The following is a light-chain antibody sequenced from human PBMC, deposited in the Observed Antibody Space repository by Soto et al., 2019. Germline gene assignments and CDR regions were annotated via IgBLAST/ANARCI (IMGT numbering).Light chain of an antibody. CDR3: HQYYSAPRA. CDR1: QSVLYSSNNKNY. J-gene: IGKJ1*01. CDR2: WAS. V-gene: IGKV4-1*01. Sequence: DIVMTQSPDSLAVSLGERATINCKSSQSVLYSSNNKNYLAWFQQKPGQPPKLRIYWASTRESGVPDRFSGSGSGTDFTLTISSLQAGDAAVYYCHQYYSAPRAFGQGTKVEIK.